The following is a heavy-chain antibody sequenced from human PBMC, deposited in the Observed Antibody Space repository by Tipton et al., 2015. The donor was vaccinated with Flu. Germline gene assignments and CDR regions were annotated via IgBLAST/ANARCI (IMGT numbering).Heavy chain of an antibody. D-gene: IGHD5-24*01. J-gene: IGHJ5*02. Sequence: LRLSCTVSGGSISSGNYYWSWIRQPAGKGLEWIGRVYTSGNTNYNPSLKSRVTISVDTSKNQFSLKLSSVTAADTAVYYCASDPLRGRGFDPWGQGTLVTVSS. V-gene: IGHV4-61*02. CDR1: GGSISSGNYY. CDR2: VYTSGNT. CDR3: ASDPLRGRGFDP.